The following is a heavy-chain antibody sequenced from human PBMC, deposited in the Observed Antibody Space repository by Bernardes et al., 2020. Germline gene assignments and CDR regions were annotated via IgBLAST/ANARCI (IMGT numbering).Heavy chain of an antibody. CDR1: GFTFSSYW. CDR2: IKQDGSEK. CDR3: ARESCSSTSCYLSGLYYYYYMDV. Sequence: GGSLRLSCAASGFTFSSYWMSWVRQAPGKGLEWVANIKQDGSEKYYVDSVKGRFTISRDNAKNSLYLQMNSLRAEDTAVYYCARESCSSTSCYLSGLYYYYYMDVWGKGTTVTVSS. D-gene: IGHD2-2*01. V-gene: IGHV3-7*03. J-gene: IGHJ6*03.